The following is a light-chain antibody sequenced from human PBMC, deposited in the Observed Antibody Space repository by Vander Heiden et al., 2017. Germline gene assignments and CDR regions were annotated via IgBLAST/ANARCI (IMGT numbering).Light chain of an antibody. CDR1: QSISSY. V-gene: IGKV1-39*01. CDR2: AAS. Sequence: SQCTRSPSSLSASVGDRVTITCRANQSISSYLDWYQQKPGKAPNLLIYAASHLHSGVPSRFSGSGSGTQFTLTISSLQPEDFATYFCHQSYRTPFTFGQGTKLEI. CDR3: HQSYRTPFT. J-gene: IGKJ2*01.